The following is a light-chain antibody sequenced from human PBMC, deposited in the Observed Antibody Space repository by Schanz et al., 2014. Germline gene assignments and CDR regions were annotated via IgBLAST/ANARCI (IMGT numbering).Light chain of an antibody. CDR1: NNDVGGYNY. CDR2: DVS. J-gene: IGLJ2*01. V-gene: IGLV2-14*01. CDR3: SSYAGNNKLL. Sequence: QSALTQPASVSGSPGQSITISCTGTNNDVGGYNYVSWYQQHPGKAPKVMIYDVSDRPSGVSNRFSGSKSGNTASLTISGLQAEDEADYYCSSYAGNNKLLFGGGTKLTVL.